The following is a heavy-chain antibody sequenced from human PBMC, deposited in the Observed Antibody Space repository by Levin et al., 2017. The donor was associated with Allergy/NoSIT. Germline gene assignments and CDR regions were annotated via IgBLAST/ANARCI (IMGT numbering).Heavy chain of an antibody. D-gene: IGHD6-13*01. Sequence: GESLKISCAASGFTFSSYGMHWVRQAPGKGLEWVAVIWYDGSNKYYADSVKGRFTISRDNSKNTLYLQMNSLRAEDTAVYYCARDRWAFGSSWYTFDYWGQGTLVTVSS. CDR3: ARDRWAFGSSWYTFDY. CDR2: IWYDGSNK. J-gene: IGHJ4*02. V-gene: IGHV3-33*01. CDR1: GFTFSSYG.